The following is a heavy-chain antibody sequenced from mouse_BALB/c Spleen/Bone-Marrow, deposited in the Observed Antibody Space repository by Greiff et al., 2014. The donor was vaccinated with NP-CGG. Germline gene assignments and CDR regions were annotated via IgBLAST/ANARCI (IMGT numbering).Heavy chain of an antibody. V-gene: IGHV5-17*02. D-gene: IGHD2-4*01. CDR2: ISNGSSPI. Sequence: EVQLVESGGGLVQPGGSRKLSCAASGFTFSSFGMHWVRQAPEKGLEWVAYISNGSSPIYYADTVKGRFTISRDNPKNTLFLQMTSLRSEDTAMYYCARKGAMITHYYAMDYWGQGTSATVSS. J-gene: IGHJ4*01. CDR1: GFTFSSFG. CDR3: ARKGAMITHYYAMDY.